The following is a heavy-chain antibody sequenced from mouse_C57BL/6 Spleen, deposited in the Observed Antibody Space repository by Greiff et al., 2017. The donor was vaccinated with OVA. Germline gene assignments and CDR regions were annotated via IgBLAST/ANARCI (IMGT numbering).Heavy chain of an antibody. D-gene: IGHD2-4*01. CDR2: ISSGSSTI. CDR3: ARPRSLYDYDEFAY. V-gene: IGHV5-17*01. J-gene: IGHJ3*01. CDR1: GFTFSDYG. Sequence: EVKLVESGGGLVKPGGSLKLSCAASGFTFSDYGMHWVRQAPETGLEWVAYISSGSSTIYYADTVKCRFTISRDNAKNTLFLQMTSLRSEDTAMYYCARPRSLYDYDEFAYWGQGTLVTVSA.